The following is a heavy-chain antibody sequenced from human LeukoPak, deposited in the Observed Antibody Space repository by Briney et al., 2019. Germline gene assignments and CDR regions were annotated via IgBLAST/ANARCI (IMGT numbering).Heavy chain of an antibody. J-gene: IGHJ4*02. CDR3: ARGYYYDSSGYQPPFDY. CDR2: IYTSGST. D-gene: IGHD3-22*01. Sequence: SETLSLTCTVSGGSISSYYWSWIRQPAGKGLEWIERIYTSGSTYYNPSLKSRVTISVDRSKNQFSLKLSSVTAADTAVYYCARGYYYDSSGYQPPFDYWGQGTLVTVSS. V-gene: IGHV4-4*07. CDR1: GGSISSYY.